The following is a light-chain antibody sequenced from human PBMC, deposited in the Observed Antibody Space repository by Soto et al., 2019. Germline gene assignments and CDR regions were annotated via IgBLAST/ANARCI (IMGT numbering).Light chain of an antibody. CDR2: FAY. Sequence: EIVLTQSPATLSLSPGERATLSCRASQSVSGFLAWYQQKPGQATRLLIYFAYHKATGIPARFSGRGSGTDFTLAISSLEPEDFAVYYCQQRSSWTSLTFSGGTKVEVK. CDR1: QSVSGF. J-gene: IGKJ4*01. CDR3: QQRSSWTSLT. V-gene: IGKV3-11*01.